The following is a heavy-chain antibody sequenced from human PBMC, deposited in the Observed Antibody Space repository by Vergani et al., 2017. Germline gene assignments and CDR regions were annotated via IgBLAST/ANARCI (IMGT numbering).Heavy chain of an antibody. CDR2: IYYSGST. J-gene: IGHJ3*02. CDR3: ARDPDYYDSSGYSAANI. CDR1: GGSISSGGYY. D-gene: IGHD3-22*01. Sequence: QVQLQESAPGLVKPSQTLSLTCTVSGGSISSGGYYWGWIRQPPGKGLEWIGSIYYSGSTYYNPSLKSRVTISVDTSKNQFSLKLSSVTAADTAVYYCARDPDYYDSSGYSAANIWGQGTMVTVSS. V-gene: IGHV4-39*02.